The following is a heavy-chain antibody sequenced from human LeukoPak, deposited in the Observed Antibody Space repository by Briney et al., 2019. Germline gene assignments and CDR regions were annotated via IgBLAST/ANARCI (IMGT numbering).Heavy chain of an antibody. J-gene: IGHJ4*02. CDR2: ITYSGST. V-gene: IGHV4-39*01. Sequence: SETLSLTCTVSGGSISSSTYYWAWIRQSPGKGLEWIGSITYSGSTYYNPSLESRVTISVDTSNNQFSLRLISVTAVDTAVYYCARQGVGATDCWGQGTLVTVSS. CDR3: ARQGVGATDC. D-gene: IGHD1-26*01. CDR1: GGSISSSTYY.